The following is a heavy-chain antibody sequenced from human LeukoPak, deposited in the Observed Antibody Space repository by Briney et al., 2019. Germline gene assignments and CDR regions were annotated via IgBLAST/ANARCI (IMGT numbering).Heavy chain of an antibody. J-gene: IGHJ4*02. CDR3: ARDLVRTDSGYDSGPVGY. V-gene: IGHV3-33*01. CDR2: IWYDGSNK. Sequence: GGSLRLSCAASGFIFRSYDMHWVRQAPDKGLGWVAVIWYDGSNKYYAESVKGRFTISRDNSKNTLYLQMNSLRGEDTALYYCARDLVRTDSGYDSGPVGYWGQGTLVTVSS. D-gene: IGHD5-12*01. CDR1: GFIFRSYD.